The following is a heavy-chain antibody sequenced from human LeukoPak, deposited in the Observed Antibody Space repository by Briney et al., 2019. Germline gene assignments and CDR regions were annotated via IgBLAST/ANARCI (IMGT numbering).Heavy chain of an antibody. CDR3: ARGTSRYYDSSGYLD. V-gene: IGHV1-69*05. D-gene: IGHD3-22*01. J-gene: IGHJ4*02. Sequence: SVKVSCKASGGTFSSYAISWVRQAPGQELEWMGRIIPIFGTANYAQKFQGRVTITTDESTSTAYMELSSLRSEDTAVYYCARGTSRYYDSSGYLDWGQGTLVTVSS. CDR1: GGTFSSYA. CDR2: IIPIFGTA.